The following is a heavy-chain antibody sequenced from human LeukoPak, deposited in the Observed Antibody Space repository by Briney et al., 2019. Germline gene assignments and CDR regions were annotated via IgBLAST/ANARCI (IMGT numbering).Heavy chain of an antibody. CDR2: IYYSGIT. J-gene: IGHJ4*02. CDR3: ARGDRSLLDY. Sequence: SETLSLTCTVSGGSISSGDYYWSWIRQPPGKGLEWIGYIYYSGITYYNPSLKSRVTISVDTSKNQFSLKLSSVTAADTAVYYCARGDRSLLDYWGQGTLVTVSS. V-gene: IGHV4-30-4*01. CDR1: GGSISSGDYY. D-gene: IGHD1-14*01.